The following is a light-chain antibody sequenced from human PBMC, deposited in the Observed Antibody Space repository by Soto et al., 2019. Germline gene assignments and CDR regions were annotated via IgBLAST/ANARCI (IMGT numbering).Light chain of an antibody. J-gene: IGLJ1*01. CDR1: SSDVGNYNL. CDR3: CSYAGGYTLI. CDR2: DVS. Sequence: SVLTQPRSASGSPGQSITISCTGTSSDVGNYNLVSWYQQYPGKAPKLLIYDVSRRPSGVPDRFSGSKSGNTASLTISGLQADDEADYYCCSYAGGYTLIFGTGTKVTVL. V-gene: IGLV2-11*01.